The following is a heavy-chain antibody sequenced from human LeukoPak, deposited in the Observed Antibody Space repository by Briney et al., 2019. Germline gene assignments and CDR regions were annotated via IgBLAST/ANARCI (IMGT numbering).Heavy chain of an antibody. D-gene: IGHD1-26*01. CDR3: ARDEVGALKDYYYGMDV. CDR2: IIPIFGRA. Sequence: ASVKVSCKASGGTFSSYAISWVRQAPGQGLEWMGGIIPIFGRANYAQKFQGRVTITADESTSTAYMELSSLRSEDTAVYYCARDEVGALKDYYYGMDVWGQGTTVTVPS. J-gene: IGHJ6*02. CDR1: GGTFSSYA. V-gene: IGHV1-69*13.